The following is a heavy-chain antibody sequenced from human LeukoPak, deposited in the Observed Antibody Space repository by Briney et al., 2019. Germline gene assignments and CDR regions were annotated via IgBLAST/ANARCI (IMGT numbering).Heavy chain of an antibody. Sequence: ASVKVSCKASGYTFTGYYMHWVRQAPGQGLEWMGWINPNSGGTNYAQKFQGRVTMTRDTSISTADMELSRLRSDDTAVYYCARIAAAGPNTDYWGQGTLVTVSS. CDR3: ARIAAAGPNTDY. CDR1: GYTFTGYY. V-gene: IGHV1-2*02. CDR2: INPNSGGT. J-gene: IGHJ4*02. D-gene: IGHD6-13*01.